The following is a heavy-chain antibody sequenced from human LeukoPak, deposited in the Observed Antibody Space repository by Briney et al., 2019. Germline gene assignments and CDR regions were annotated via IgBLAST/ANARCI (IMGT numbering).Heavy chain of an antibody. J-gene: IGHJ4*02. V-gene: IGHV4-39*07. CDR3: ARENVPVVITSFDY. CDR1: GGSISSSSYY. D-gene: IGHD3-22*01. CDR2: IYYSGST. Sequence: PSETLSLTCTVSGGSISSSSYYWGWIRQPPGKGLEWIGSIYYSGSTYYNPSLKSRVTISVDTSKNQLSLKLSSVTAADTAVYYCARENVPVVITSFDYWGQGTLVTVSS.